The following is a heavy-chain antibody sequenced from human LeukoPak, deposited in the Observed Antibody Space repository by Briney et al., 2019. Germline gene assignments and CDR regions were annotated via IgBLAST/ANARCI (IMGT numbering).Heavy chain of an antibody. Sequence: SETLSLTCAVYGGSFSVYYWSWIRQPPGKGLEWIAEINHLGRTNYNPSLKSRATISIDTSKNQVFLKLSSVTAADTAVYYCARGSASGMYPIDYWGQGTLVTVSS. J-gene: IGHJ4*02. CDR3: ARGSASGMYPIDY. CDR1: GGSFSVYY. CDR2: INHLGRT. V-gene: IGHV4-34*01. D-gene: IGHD5-12*01.